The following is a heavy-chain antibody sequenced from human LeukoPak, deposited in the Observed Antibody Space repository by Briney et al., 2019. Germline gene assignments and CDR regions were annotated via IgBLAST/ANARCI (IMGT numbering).Heavy chain of an antibody. V-gene: IGHV1-69*05. Sequence: GASVKVSCKASGGTFSSYAISWVRQAPGQGLEWMGRIIPIFGTANYAQKFQGRVTITTDESTSTAYMELSSLRSEDTAVYYCARARYCSGGSCYGHYYYYMDVWGKGTTVTVSS. CDR2: IIPIFGTA. J-gene: IGHJ6*03. CDR1: GGTFSSYA. CDR3: ARARYCSGGSCYGHYYYYMDV. D-gene: IGHD2-15*01.